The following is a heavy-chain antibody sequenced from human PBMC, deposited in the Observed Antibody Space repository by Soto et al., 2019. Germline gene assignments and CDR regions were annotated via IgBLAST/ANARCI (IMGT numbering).Heavy chain of an antibody. CDR3: ARDEKVATMRGYFDY. CDR1: GFTFSSYS. D-gene: IGHD5-12*01. CDR2: ISSSSSYI. J-gene: IGHJ4*02. V-gene: IGHV3-21*01. Sequence: GGSLRLSCAASGFTFSSYSMNWVRQAPGKGLEWVSSISSSSSYIYYADSVKGRFTISRDNAKNSLYLQMNSLRAEDTAVYYCARDEKVATMRGYFDYWGQGTLVTVSS.